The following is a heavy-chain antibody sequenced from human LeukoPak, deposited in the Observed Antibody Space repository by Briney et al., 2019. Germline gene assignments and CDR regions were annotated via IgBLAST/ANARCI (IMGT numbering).Heavy chain of an antibody. Sequence: ASVKVSCKASGYTFTTYGISWVRQAPGQGLGWMGWICAYNGNTIYAQKLQGRVTMTIDTSTSTACMELRSLRSDDTAVYYCARLQVPCSGGGCYFFTVDYWGQGTLVTVSS. CDR1: GYTFTTYG. V-gene: IGHV1-18*01. J-gene: IGHJ4*02. CDR3: ARLQVPCSGGGCYFFTVDY. CDR2: ICAYNGNT. D-gene: IGHD2-15*01.